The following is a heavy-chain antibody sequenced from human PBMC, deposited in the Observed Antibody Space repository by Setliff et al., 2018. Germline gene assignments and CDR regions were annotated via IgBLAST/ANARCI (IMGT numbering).Heavy chain of an antibody. CDR1: GGSITSGRYY. Sequence: PSETLSLTCTVSGGSITSGRYYWGWIRQPPGQGLEWIASIHYSENTYYNPSLKTRVTISVDTSKNQFSLKLSSVTAADTAVYYCARGVTRPIYYYYYYMDVWGKGTTVTVSS. CDR3: ARGVTRPIYYYYYYMDV. D-gene: IGHD4-4*01. J-gene: IGHJ6*03. CDR2: IHYSENT. V-gene: IGHV4-39*01.